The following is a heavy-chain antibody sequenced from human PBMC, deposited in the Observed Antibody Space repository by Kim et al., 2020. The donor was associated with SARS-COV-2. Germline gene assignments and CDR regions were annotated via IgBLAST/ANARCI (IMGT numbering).Heavy chain of an antibody. Sequence: SETLSLTCTVSGGSISSTTYSWGWIRQPPGKGLESIGSMSYSGSTYDNPSLKSRVTISLDTSKNPFSLQLTSVTAADTAVYYCTRRGGSGWGGGDYYFDYWGQGTLVTVSS. CDR1: GGSISSTTYS. D-gene: IGHD6-19*01. CDR2: MSYSGST. V-gene: IGHV4-39*01. CDR3: TRRGGSGWGGGDYYFDY. J-gene: IGHJ4*02.